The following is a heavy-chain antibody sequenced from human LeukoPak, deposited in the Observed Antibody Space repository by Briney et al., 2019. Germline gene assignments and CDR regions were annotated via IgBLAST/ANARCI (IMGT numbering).Heavy chain of an antibody. J-gene: IGHJ5*02. CDR1: GFTFSSYS. Sequence: GGSLRLSCAASGFTFSSYSMNWVRQAPGKGLEWVSSISGRSSSIYYADSVEGRFTISRDNAKNSLYLQMNSLRAEDTAVYYCVRDLTSANWFDPWGQGTLVTVSS. CDR2: ISGRSSSI. CDR3: VRDLTSANWFDP. V-gene: IGHV3-21*01.